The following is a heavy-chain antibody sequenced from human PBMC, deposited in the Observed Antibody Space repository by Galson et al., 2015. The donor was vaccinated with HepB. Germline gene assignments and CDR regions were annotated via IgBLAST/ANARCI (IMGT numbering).Heavy chain of an antibody. CDR3: ARDMAAGRVRGREVESYYYYYYGMDV. J-gene: IGHJ6*02. CDR2: ISYDGSNK. V-gene: IGHV3-30*04. D-gene: IGHD3-10*01. Sequence: SLRLSCAASGFTFSSYAMHWVRQAPGKGLEWVAVISYDGSNKYYADSVKGRFTISRDNSKNTLYLQMNSLRAEDTAVYYCARDMAAGRVRGREVESYYYYYYGMDVWGQGTTVTVSS. CDR1: GFTFSSYA.